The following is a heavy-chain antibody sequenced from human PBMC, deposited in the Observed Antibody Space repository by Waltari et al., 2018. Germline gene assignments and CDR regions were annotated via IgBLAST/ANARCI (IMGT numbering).Heavy chain of an antibody. D-gene: IGHD3-10*01. Sequence: QLVESGGGLVKPGSSLRLSCAASGFSFSDYNMHWLRRAPGKGLEWVSFISSKSTYIYYADSVRCRFSISRDNAENSLFLQMNNLRGEDTAVYYCARDTIFYGSGSYDPWGQGTRVTVSS. CDR3: ARDTIFYGSGSYDP. V-gene: IGHV3-21*01. CDR2: ISSKSTYI. CDR1: GFSFSDYN. J-gene: IGHJ5*02.